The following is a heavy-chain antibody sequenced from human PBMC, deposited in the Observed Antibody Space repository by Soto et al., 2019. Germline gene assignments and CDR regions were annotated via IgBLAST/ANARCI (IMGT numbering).Heavy chain of an antibody. Sequence: ASVKVSCKACGDRFTSYAMHWVRQAPGQRLEWMGWINAGNGNTKYSQKFQGRVTITRDTSASTAYMELSSLRSEDTAVYYCARTPHKGIAAAALDYWGQGTLVTVSS. CDR3: ARTPHKGIAAAALDY. D-gene: IGHD6-13*01. V-gene: IGHV1-3*01. CDR1: GDRFTSYA. J-gene: IGHJ4*02. CDR2: INAGNGNT.